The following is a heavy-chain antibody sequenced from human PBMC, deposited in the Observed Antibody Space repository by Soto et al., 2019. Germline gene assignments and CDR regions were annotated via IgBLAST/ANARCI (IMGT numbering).Heavy chain of an antibody. V-gene: IGHV3-53*04. CDR3: ARGGGSTVTFDY. D-gene: IGHD4-17*01. Sequence: EVQLVESGGGLVQPGGSLRLSCAVSGFTVSTNYVSWVRQAPGKGLELVSVLYGTFTYYTDSVQGRFTISRHNSQNTFYLHMNNRRTDDTAVYYCARGGGSTVTFDYWGQGTLVTVSS. CDR1: GFTVSTNY. CDR2: LYGTFT. J-gene: IGHJ4*02.